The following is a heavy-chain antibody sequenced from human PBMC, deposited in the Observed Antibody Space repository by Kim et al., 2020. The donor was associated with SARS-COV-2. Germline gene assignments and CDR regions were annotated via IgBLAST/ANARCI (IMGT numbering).Heavy chain of an antibody. J-gene: IGHJ4*02. V-gene: IGHV3-23*01. CDR2: ISGGGSSI. CDR1: GFTFSNYA. CDR3: AKGNRGYNYHFDY. D-gene: IGHD5-12*01. Sequence: GGSLRLSCAASGFTFSNYAVNWVRQAPGKGLEWVSAISGGGSSIYYADSVKGRFTISRDNSKNTLYLQMNSLRAEDTAIYYCAKGNRGYNYHFDYWGREPGSPSPQ.